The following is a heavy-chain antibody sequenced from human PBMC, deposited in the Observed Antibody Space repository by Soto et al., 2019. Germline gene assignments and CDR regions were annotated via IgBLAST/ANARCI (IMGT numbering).Heavy chain of an antibody. V-gene: IGHV1-8*01. CDR3: ARGRASGSYYLLDY. J-gene: IGHJ4*02. CDR1: GDTFTTYD. D-gene: IGHD3-10*01. Sequence: ASVKVSCKASGDTFTTYDINWVRQATGHGLEWMGWINPNSGNIGYAQRFQGRVTMTRDTAIRTAYMEVRSLRSDDTAVYYCARGRASGSYYLLDYWGQGTLVTVS. CDR2: INPNSGNI.